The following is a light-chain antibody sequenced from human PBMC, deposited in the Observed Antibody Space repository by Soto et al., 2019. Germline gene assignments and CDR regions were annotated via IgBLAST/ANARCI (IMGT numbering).Light chain of an antibody. J-gene: IGKJ1*01. CDR1: QSVSSN. CDR3: QQYNNWPLT. CDR2: GAS. Sequence: EIVMTQFPATLSVSPGERATLSCRASQSVSSNLAWYQQKPGQAPRLLIYGASTRATGIPARFSGSGSGTEFTLTISSLQSEDFAVYYCQQYNNWPLTFGQGTKVDIK. V-gene: IGKV3-15*01.